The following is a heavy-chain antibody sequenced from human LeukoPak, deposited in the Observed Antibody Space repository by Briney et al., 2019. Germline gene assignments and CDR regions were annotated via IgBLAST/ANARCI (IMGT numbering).Heavy chain of an antibody. D-gene: IGHD6-19*01. CDR2: ISSSGSTI. Sequence: SGGSLRLSCAASGFTFSSYGMYWIRQAPGKGLEWVSYISSSGSTIYYADSVKGRFTISRDNAKNSLYLQMNSLRAEDTALYYCARPRGRQWLVPFDYWGQGTLVTVSS. V-gene: IGHV3-48*04. J-gene: IGHJ4*02. CDR3: ARPRGRQWLVPFDY. CDR1: GFTFSSYG.